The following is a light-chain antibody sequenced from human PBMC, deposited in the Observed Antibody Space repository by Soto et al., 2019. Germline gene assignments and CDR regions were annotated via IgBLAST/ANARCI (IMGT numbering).Light chain of an antibody. CDR2: DAS. V-gene: IGKV1-5*01. CDR1: QSIGSW. Sequence: DFQMTQSPSTLSASVGDKVTMTCRASQSIGSWLAWYQQKPGKAPKVLIYDASSLESGVPSRFSGSGSGTEFTLTISSLQPDDFATYYCQTYNIYFGQGTRLEIK. CDR3: QTYNIY. J-gene: IGKJ5*01.